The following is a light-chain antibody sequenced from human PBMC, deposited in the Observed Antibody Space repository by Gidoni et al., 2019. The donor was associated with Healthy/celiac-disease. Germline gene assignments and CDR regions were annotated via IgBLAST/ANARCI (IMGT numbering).Light chain of an antibody. CDR1: QSTSSSY. CDR2: GAS. Sequence: VLTQSPGPLSLSPGERATLACRASQSTSSSYLAWYQQKPGQAPRLLIYGASSSATGIPDRFSSSGSGTDFTLTISRLEPEDVAVYYCQQYGSTPSGLTFGGGTKVEIK. CDR3: QQYGSTPSGLT. J-gene: IGKJ4*01. V-gene: IGKV3-20*01.